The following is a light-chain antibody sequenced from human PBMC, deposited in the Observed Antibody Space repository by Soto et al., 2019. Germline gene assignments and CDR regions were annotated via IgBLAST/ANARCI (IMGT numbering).Light chain of an antibody. CDR3: CSYTSSSTYV. CDR1: GSDVGGYNY. J-gene: IGLJ1*01. V-gene: IGLV2-14*01. CDR2: DVS. Sequence: QSALTQPASVSGSPGQSITISCTGTGSDVGGYNYVSWYQQYPGKAPKLMIYDVSNRPSGVSNRFSGSKSGNTAALIIFGVQAEDEADYYCCSYTSSSTYVFGTGTKLTVL.